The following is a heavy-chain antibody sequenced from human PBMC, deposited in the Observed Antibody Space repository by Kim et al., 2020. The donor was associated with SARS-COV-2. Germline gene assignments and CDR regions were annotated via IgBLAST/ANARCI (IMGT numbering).Heavy chain of an antibody. CDR3: ARLYYYDSIPDY. D-gene: IGHD3-22*01. J-gene: IGHJ4*02. Sequence: KNSQKFQGRVTITRDTSAGTAYMGLSSLRSEDTAVYYCARLYYYDSIPDYWGQGTLVTVSS. V-gene: IGHV1-3*01.